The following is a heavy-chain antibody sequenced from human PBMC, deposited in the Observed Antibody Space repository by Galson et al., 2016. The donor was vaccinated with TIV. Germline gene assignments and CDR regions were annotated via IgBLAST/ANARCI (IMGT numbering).Heavy chain of an antibody. Sequence: SLRLSCAASGFTFSSFGMHWVRQAPGKGLEWVALIRYDGSRRYYADSVKGRFTISRDDSKNTLYLQMNGLRRDDSAVYYCASGVVAHTYYFYGKDVWGQGTTVTVSS. CDR2: IRYDGSRR. CDR3: ASGVVAHTYYFYGKDV. D-gene: IGHD2-15*01. CDR1: GFTFSSFG. V-gene: IGHV3-30*02. J-gene: IGHJ6*02.